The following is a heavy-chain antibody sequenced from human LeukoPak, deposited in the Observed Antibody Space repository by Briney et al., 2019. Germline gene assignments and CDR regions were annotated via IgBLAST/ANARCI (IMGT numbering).Heavy chain of an antibody. J-gene: IGHJ6*02. CDR2: IGSKANNYAT. CDR1: GFTLSGSA. V-gene: IGHV3-73*01. Sequence: HSGGSLRLSCAASGFTLSGSAMHWVRQASGKGLEWVGRIGSKANNYATDYAASVKGRFTISRDDSRNSAYLQMNSLKTEDTAVYYCTRIFSFSGMDVWGQGTTVTVSS. CDR3: TRIFSFSGMDV. D-gene: IGHD3-9*01.